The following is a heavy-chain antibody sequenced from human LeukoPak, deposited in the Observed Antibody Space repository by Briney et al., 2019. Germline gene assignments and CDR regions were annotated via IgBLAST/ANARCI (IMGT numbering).Heavy chain of an antibody. CDR1: GFTVSSNY. CDR2: VYDDGRT. Sequence: GGSLRLSCAASGFTVSSNYMNWVRQAPGKGLEWVSLVYDDGRTYYADSVKGRFTISRDSSRNTVYLQMNSLKAEDTAVYHCTKATQSAAGYFQHWGQGTLVTVSS. V-gene: IGHV3-53*01. J-gene: IGHJ1*01. CDR3: TKATQSAAGYFQH. D-gene: IGHD6-13*01.